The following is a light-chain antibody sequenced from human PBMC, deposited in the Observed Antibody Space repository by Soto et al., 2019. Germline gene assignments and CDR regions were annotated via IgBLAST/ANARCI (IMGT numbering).Light chain of an antibody. V-gene: IGKV3-20*01. J-gene: IGKJ1*01. CDR3: QQYGNLPGT. CDR2: RTS. CDR1: QTVHSGH. Sequence: EVVLTQSPGALSLSPGESATLSCRASQTVHSGHLAWYQQKPGQDPTLLIYRTSTRATGTPDRFSGSASGTDFTLTISRLEPEDSAVYYCQQYGNLPGTFGPGTKVEI.